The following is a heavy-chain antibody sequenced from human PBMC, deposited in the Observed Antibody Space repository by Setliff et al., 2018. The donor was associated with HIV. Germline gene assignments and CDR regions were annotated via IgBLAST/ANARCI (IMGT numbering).Heavy chain of an antibody. V-gene: IGHV4-39*01. Sequence: PSETLSLTCTVSGDSMSSSSYYWGWIRQPPGKGLEWIGSIFDSGNTYYKPSLKSRVTISVDTSKNQFSLKLSSVTAADTAVYYCARPQYPGYYFDYWGQGTLVTVSS. CDR3: ARPQYPGYYFDY. CDR1: GDSMSSSSYY. D-gene: IGHD2-2*01. J-gene: IGHJ4*02. CDR2: IFDSGNT.